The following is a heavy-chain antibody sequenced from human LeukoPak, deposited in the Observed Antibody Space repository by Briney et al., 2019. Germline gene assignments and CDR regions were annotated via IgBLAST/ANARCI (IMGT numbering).Heavy chain of an antibody. CDR2: IKQDGSEK. CDR1: GFTFSSYW. V-gene: IGHV3-7*01. CDR3: ARESGGRWYQLLYSDYYYYMDV. J-gene: IGHJ6*03. Sequence: GGSLRLSCAASGFTFSSYWMSWVRQAPGKGLEWVANIKQDGSEKYYVDSVKGRFTISRDDAKNSLYLQMNSLRAEDTAVYYCARESGGRWYQLLYSDYYYYMDVWGKGTTVTVSS. D-gene: IGHD2-2*02.